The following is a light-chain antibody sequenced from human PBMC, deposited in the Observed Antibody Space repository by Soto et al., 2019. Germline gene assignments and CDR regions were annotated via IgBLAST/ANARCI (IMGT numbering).Light chain of an antibody. Sequence: QSALTQPRSVSGSPGQSVTISCTGTSSDVGNYNYVAWYRQHPGKAPKLIIYDVAQRPSGVPDRFSGSKSGNTASLTISGLQAEDEADYYCCSYAGSYTGVFGGGTQLTVL. J-gene: IGLJ3*02. CDR1: SSDVGNYNY. CDR2: DVA. CDR3: CSYAGSYTGV. V-gene: IGLV2-11*01.